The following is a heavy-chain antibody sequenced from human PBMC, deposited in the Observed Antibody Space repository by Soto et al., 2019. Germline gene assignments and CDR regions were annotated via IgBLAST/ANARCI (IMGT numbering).Heavy chain of an antibody. J-gene: IGHJ5*02. CDR3: AVYAARHWFGP. CDR2: IYVGGGT. V-gene: IGHV3-66*01. Sequence: GGSLRLSCAASGLAVSTDYVPWVRQAPGKGLEWVSLIYVGGGTYYADSVKGRFTISRDNSNSTLYLQMNSLRAEDTAVYYCAVYAARHWFGPWGQGTLVTVSS. CDR1: GLAVSTDY. D-gene: IGHD6-6*01.